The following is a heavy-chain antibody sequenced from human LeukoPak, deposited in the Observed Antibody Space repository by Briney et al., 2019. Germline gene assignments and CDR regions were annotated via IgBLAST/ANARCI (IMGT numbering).Heavy chain of an antibody. CDR1: GGSFSGYY. CDR2: INHSGST. D-gene: IGHD3-22*01. V-gene: IGHV4-34*01. Sequence: PSETLSLTCAVYGGSFSGYYWSWIRQPPGKGLEWIGEINHSGSTNYNPSLKSRVTISVDTSKNQFSLKLSSVTAADTAVYYCARGGRSSDYYDSSGYHYRYWGQGTLVTVSS. CDR3: ARGGRSSDYYDSSGYHYRY. J-gene: IGHJ4*02.